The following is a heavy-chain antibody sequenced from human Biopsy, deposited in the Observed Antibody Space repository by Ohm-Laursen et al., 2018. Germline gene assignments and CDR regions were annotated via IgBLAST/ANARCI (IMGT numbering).Heavy chain of an antibody. D-gene: IGHD5-12*01. J-gene: IGHJ4*02. CDR3: ARGGYDYDY. Sequence: VASVKVSCKASGYTFTDYDINWVRRASGQGLEWVGWMTPKTGKTGYTQKLQGRLTMTRDTSTSTAYMELSSLRSEDTAIYYCARGGYDYDYWGQGTLVTVSS. CDR1: GYTFTDYD. CDR2: MTPKTGKT. V-gene: IGHV1-8*01.